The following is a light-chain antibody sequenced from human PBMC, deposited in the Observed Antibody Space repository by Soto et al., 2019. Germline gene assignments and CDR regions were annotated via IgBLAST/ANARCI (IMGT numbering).Light chain of an antibody. Sequence: QPPSTLSASVGDRVTITCRANQSISNWLAWYQKKPGKVPKLLIYKASNLDYGVPSRFSGSGSGTEFTLTISSLQPDDFATYYCQQYNSYSWTFGQGTKVDIK. CDR2: KAS. CDR1: QSISNW. CDR3: QQYNSYSWT. V-gene: IGKV1-5*03. J-gene: IGKJ1*01.